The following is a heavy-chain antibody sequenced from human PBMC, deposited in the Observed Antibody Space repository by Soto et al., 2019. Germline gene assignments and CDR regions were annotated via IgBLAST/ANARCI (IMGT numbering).Heavy chain of an antibody. CDR1: GFTFSSYS. V-gene: IGHV3-21*01. CDR2: ISSSSSYI. J-gene: IGHJ4*02. CDR3: ARDPLFCGGDCYSPDY. Sequence: EVQLVESGGGLVKPGGSLRLSCAASGFTFSSYSMNWVRQAPGKGLEWVSSISSSSSYIYYADSVKGRLTISRDNAKNSLYLQMNSLRAEETAVYYCARDPLFCGGDCYSPDYWGQGTLVTVSS. D-gene: IGHD2-21*02.